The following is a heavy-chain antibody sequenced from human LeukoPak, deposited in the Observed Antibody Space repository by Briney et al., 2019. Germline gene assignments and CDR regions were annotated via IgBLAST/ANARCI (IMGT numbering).Heavy chain of an antibody. CDR2: ISYDGSNK. V-gene: IGHV3-30-3*01. CDR1: GFTFSSYA. D-gene: IGHD3-22*01. CDR3: ARGMIVVVTPYYYYGMDV. J-gene: IGHJ6*02. Sequence: GRSLRLSCAASGFTFSSYAMHWVRQAPGKGLEWVAVISYDGSNKYYTDSVKGRFTISRDNSKNTLYLQMNSLRAEDTAVYYCARGMIVVVTPYYYYGMDVWGQGTTVTVSS.